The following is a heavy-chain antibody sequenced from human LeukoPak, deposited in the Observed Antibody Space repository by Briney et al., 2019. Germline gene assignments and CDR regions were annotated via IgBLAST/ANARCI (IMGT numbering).Heavy chain of an antibody. V-gene: IGHV4-31*03. J-gene: IGHJ5*02. Sequence: SQTLSLTCTVSGGSISSGGYYWSWIRQHPGKGLEWIGYIYYSGSTYYNPSLKSRVTISVDTSKNQFSLKLSSVTAADTAVYYCARKVRGVVWFDPWGQGTLVTVSS. CDR2: IYYSGST. D-gene: IGHD3-10*01. CDR1: GGSISSGGYY. CDR3: ARKVRGVVWFDP.